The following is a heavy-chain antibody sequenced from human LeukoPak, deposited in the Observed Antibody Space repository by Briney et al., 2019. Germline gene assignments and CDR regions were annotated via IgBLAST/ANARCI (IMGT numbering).Heavy chain of an antibody. V-gene: IGHV4-34*01. J-gene: IGHJ5*02. Sequence: SETLPLTCAVYGVSFSGYYWSWIRQPPGKGLEWIGEINHSGSTNYNPSPNSRVIILVDTSKNHFSLKLSSVTAADTDVYYCARGGDTAAVNSKWFDPWGQGSLVTVSS. CDR3: ARGGDTAAVNSKWFDP. CDR1: GVSFSGYY. D-gene: IGHD3-16*01. CDR2: INHSGST.